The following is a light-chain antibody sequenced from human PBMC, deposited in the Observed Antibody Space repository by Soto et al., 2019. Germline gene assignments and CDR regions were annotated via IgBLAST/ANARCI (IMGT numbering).Light chain of an antibody. V-gene: IGKV1-39*01. CDR1: QNIGMS. J-gene: IGKJ1*01. Sequence: DIQMTQSPSSLSASVGDRVTITCRAGQNIGMSLNWFQQKPGKAPKLLIYGASALQPGVPTRFSGSGSGTDFTLTISSLQPEDFATYYCQRSYNVPRTFGQGTRLDIK. CDR3: QRSYNVPRT. CDR2: GAS.